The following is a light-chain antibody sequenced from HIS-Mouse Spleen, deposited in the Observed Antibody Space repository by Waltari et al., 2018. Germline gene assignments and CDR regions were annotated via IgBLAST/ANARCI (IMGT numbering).Light chain of an antibody. CDR2: EDS. Sequence: SYELTQPPSVSVSPGQTARIPCSGDALPKNYAYWYQQKSGQAPVLVINEDSKRPSGIPERFSGSSSGTMATLTISGAQVEDEADYYCYSTDSSGNHRVFGGGTKLTVL. V-gene: IGLV3-10*01. J-gene: IGLJ2*01. CDR1: ALPKNY. CDR3: YSTDSSGNHRV.